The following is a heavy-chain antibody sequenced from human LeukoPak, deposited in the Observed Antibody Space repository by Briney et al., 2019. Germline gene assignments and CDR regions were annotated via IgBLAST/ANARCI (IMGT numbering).Heavy chain of an antibody. D-gene: IGHD3-9*01. CDR1: GITFSNYN. CDR2: INSSSSYK. J-gene: IGHJ6*03. V-gene: IGHV3-21*01. CDR3: ARDPYNGAYFEGYYYYYMDV. Sequence: WGSLRLSCSAPGITFSNYNMNWVRQAPGKGLEWISTINSSSSYKFYADSVKGRFTIPRDNAQNSLYLQMNRLRVEDTAIYYCARDPYNGAYFEGYYYYYMDVWGKGTTVTVSS.